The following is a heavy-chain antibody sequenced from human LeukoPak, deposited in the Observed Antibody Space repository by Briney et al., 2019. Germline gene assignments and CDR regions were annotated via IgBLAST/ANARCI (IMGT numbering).Heavy chain of an antibody. V-gene: IGHV4-59*01. J-gene: IGHJ6*04. CDR2: IYYSGST. D-gene: IGHD3-10*01. CDR1: GGSISSYY. CDR3: ARDSGTWYYGSGSXPLDV. Sequence: PSETLSLTCTVSGGSISSYYWSWIRQPPGKGLEWIGYIYYSGSTNYNPSLKSRVTISVDTSKNQFSLKLSSVTAADTAVYYCARDSGTWYYGSGSXPLDVWGKGTTVTVSS.